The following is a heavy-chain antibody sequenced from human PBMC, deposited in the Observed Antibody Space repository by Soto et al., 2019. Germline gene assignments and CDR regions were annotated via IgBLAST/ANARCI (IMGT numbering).Heavy chain of an antibody. V-gene: IGHV2-5*02. CDR1: GFSLSARGEA. CDR2: IYWDDDK. CDR3: AHSGDGGTGWYLDY. D-gene: IGHD6-19*01. J-gene: IGHJ4*02. Sequence: QITLTESGPPLVKPTQTLTLTCTFSGFSLSARGEAVAWIRQPPGKALEWLAIIYWDDDKRYSPFLRSRLTITKDTSKNQVVLLMTDMDPVDTATYSCAHSGDGGTGWYLDYWGRGTLVTVSS.